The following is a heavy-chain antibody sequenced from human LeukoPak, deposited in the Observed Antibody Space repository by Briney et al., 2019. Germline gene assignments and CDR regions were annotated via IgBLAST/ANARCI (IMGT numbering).Heavy chain of an antibody. D-gene: IGHD1-26*01. CDR3: ARALGVGATHRGYFDL. CDR1: GSTFSSYS. J-gene: IGHJ2*01. Sequence: GGSLRLSCAASGSTFSSYSMNWVRQAPGKGLEWVSSISSSSSYIYYADSVKGRFTISRDNAKNSLYLQMNSLRAEDTAVYYCARALGVGATHRGYFDLWGRGTLVTVSS. V-gene: IGHV3-21*01. CDR2: ISSSSSYI.